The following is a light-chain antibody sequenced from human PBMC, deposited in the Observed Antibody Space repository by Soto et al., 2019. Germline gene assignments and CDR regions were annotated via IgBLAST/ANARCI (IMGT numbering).Light chain of an antibody. CDR2: AAS. CDR1: QGISSY. J-gene: IGKJ3*01. V-gene: IGKV1-8*01. Sequence: AIRMTQSPSSLSASTGDRVTITCRASQGISSYLSWYQQKPGKAPKLLIYAASTLQSGVPSSFSGSGSGTDFTLTISCLQSEDFATYYCQQYYSYPLTFGHGTKVDIK. CDR3: QQYYSYPLT.